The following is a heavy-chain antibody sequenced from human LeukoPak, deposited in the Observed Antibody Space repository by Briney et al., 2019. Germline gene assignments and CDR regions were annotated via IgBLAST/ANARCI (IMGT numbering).Heavy chain of an antibody. Sequence: GGSQRLSCEASGFTFSSYAMRWVRQAPGKGLEWVSAISGSGGSTYYADSVKGRFTISRDNSKNTLYLQMNSLRAEDTAVYYCANPDNGGFFWGCGGRRGPVYWGQGTLVTVSS. V-gene: IGHV3-23*01. CDR1: GFTFSSYA. CDR2: ISGSGGST. CDR3: ANPDNGGFFWGCGGRRGPVY. D-gene: IGHD2-8*01. J-gene: IGHJ4*02.